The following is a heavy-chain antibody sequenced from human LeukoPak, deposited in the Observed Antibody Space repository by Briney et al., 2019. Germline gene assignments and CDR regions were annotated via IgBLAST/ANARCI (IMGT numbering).Heavy chain of an antibody. Sequence: GGSLRLSCAASGFTVITHDMTWFRQAPGKGLEWVSVLYCDGNTKYADSVQGRFTISRDHSKNTLYLEMNSLSPDDTAVYYCARGVEPLAANTLAYWGQGTLVTVSS. CDR2: LYCDGNT. CDR3: ARGVEPLAANTLAY. J-gene: IGHJ4*02. V-gene: IGHV3-53*01. D-gene: IGHD1-14*01. CDR1: GFTVITHD.